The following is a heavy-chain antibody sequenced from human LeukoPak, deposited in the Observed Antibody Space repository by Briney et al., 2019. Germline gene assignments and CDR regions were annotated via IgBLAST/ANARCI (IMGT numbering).Heavy chain of an antibody. CDR1: GYTFTGYY. CDR2: INPNSGGT. D-gene: IGHD1-26*01. Sequence: ASVKVSCKASGYTFTGYYMHWVRQAPGQGLEWMGWINPNSGGTNYAQKFQGRVTMTRDTSISTAYMELSRLRSDDTAVYYCARETEVGATTAEYFQHWGQGTLVTVSS. J-gene: IGHJ1*01. CDR3: ARETEVGATTAEYFQH. V-gene: IGHV1-2*02.